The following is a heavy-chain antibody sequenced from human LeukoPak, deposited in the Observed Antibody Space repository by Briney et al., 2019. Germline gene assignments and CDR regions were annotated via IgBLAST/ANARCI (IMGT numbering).Heavy chain of an antibody. CDR3: ARSPMDIVVVPAATSIAAPATYYYYMDV. D-gene: IGHD2-2*03. V-gene: IGHV1-8*01. CDR2: LNPNNGNT. CDR1: GYTFINYD. J-gene: IGHJ6*03. Sequence: ASVKVSCKASGYTFINYDINWVRQATGQGLEWLGWLNPNNGNTGYAQKLQGRVTMTTDTSTSTAYMELRSLRSDDTAVYYCARSPMDIVVVPAATSIAAPATYYYYMDVWGKGTTVTVSS.